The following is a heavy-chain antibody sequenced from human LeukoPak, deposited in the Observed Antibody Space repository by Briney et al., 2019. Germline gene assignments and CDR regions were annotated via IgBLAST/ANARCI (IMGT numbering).Heavy chain of an antibody. CDR3: ARWRYYYGSGSYPYYYYGMDV. CDR2: INHSGST. Sequence: SGTLSLTCAVYGGSFSGYYWSWIRQPPGKGLEWIGEINHSGSTNYNPSLKRRVTISVDTSKNQFSLKLSSVTAADTAVYYCARWRYYYGSGSYPYYYYGMDVWGQGTTVTVSS. CDR1: GGSFSGYY. D-gene: IGHD3-10*01. V-gene: IGHV4-34*01. J-gene: IGHJ6*02.